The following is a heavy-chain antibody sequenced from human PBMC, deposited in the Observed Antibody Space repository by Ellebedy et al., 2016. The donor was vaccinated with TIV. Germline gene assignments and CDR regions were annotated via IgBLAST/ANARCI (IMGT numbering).Heavy chain of an antibody. Sequence: SQTLSLTCAISGDSVSGDSGTWNWIMQSPSRGLEWLGRTYYRSTWYNDYAVSVKSRITISPDTSKNQFSLQLNSVTPDDTAVYYCARGWLRHGMDVWGQGTTVTVSS. D-gene: IGHD5-12*01. CDR2: TYYRSTWYN. CDR3: ARGWLRHGMDV. CDR1: GDSVSGDSGT. V-gene: IGHV6-1*01. J-gene: IGHJ6*02.